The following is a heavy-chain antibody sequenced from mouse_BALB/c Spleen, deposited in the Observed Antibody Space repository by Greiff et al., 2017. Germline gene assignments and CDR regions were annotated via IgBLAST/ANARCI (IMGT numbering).Heavy chain of an antibody. Sequence: VQLQQPGAELVRPGASVKISCKATGYTFSSYWIEWVKQRPGHGLEWIGEILPGSGSTNYNEKFKGKATFTADTSSNTAYMQLSSLTSEDSAVYYCARRGYGTATAMDYWGQGTSVTVSS. D-gene: IGHD1-2*01. J-gene: IGHJ4*01. CDR2: ILPGSGST. CDR3: ARRGYGTATAMDY. V-gene: IGHV1-9*01. CDR1: GYTFSSYW.